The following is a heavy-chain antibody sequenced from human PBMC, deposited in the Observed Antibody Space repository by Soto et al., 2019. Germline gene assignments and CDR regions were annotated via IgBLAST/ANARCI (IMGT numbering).Heavy chain of an antibody. V-gene: IGHV3-23*01. D-gene: IGHD6-19*01. Sequence: EVQLLESGGGVVQPGGSLRLSCVASGFNFKKFAMAWVRQAAGEGLEWVSGISCCGGSASYADSVKGRFSIARDDSKNPGSLQLNSLRVEDTAQYYCAKADVQQWLIPHLDNWGQGTLVTVS. CDR1: GFNFKKFA. J-gene: IGHJ4*02. CDR2: ISCCGGSA. CDR3: AKADVQQWLIPHLDN.